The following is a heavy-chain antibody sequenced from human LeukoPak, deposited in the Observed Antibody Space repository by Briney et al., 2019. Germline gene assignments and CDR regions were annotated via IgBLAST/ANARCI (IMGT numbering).Heavy chain of an antibody. CDR3: AKERQLEPFDC. V-gene: IGHV3-30*02. J-gene: IGHJ4*02. D-gene: IGHD1-1*01. Sequence: GGSLRLSCAASGFTFSNYGMHWVRQTPGKGLEWVAFVQNDGSAKFFADSVKGRFTVSRDNSKNTLYLQMNSLRADDTAVYYCAKERQLEPFDCWGQGTLVTVSS. CDR2: VQNDGSAK. CDR1: GFTFSNYG.